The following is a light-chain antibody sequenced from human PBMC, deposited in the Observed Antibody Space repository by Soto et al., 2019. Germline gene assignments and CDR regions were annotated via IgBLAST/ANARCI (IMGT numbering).Light chain of an antibody. CDR2: RAS. V-gene: IGKV1-5*03. Sequence: DIQMTQSPSTLSASVGDRVTITCRASQSISTWLAWYQQKPGKAPKLLIYRASSLEDGVPSRFSGSGSGAEFTLTISSLQREDFATYYCQQYHSSSPWTFGQGTRVEIK. J-gene: IGKJ1*01. CDR3: QQYHSSSPWT. CDR1: QSISTW.